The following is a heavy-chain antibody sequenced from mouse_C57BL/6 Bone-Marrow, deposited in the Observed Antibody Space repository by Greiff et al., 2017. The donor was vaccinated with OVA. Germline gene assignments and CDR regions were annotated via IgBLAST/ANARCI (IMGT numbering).Heavy chain of an antibody. CDR2: IYPRSGNT. CDR3: AREVGRGFAY. V-gene: IGHV1-81*01. Sequence: VQLKESGAELARPGASVKLSCKASGYTFTSYGISWVKQRTGQGLEWIGEIYPRSGNTYYNEKFKGKATLTADKSSSTAYMELRSLTYEDSAVYFCAREVGRGFAYWGQGTLVTVSA. CDR1: GYTFTSYG. J-gene: IGHJ3*01. D-gene: IGHD4-1*01.